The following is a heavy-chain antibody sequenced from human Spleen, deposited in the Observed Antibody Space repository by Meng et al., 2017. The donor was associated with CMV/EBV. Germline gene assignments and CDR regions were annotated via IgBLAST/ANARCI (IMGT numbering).Heavy chain of an antibody. CDR2: IHPHRGDT. V-gene: IGHV1-2*02. Sequence: ASVKVSCKASGYTFTDYYMHWVRQAPGQGLEWTGWIHPHRGDTNYAQQFQGRVTLTRDTSINTGYMELTRLTSDDTAVYYCARDNNWGPDYWGQGTLVTVSS. CDR1: GYTFTDYY. CDR3: ARDNNWGPDY. J-gene: IGHJ4*02. D-gene: IGHD7-27*01.